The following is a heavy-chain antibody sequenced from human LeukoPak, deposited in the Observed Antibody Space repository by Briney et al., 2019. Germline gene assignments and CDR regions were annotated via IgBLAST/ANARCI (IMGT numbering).Heavy chain of an antibody. CDR1: GFTFSSYW. V-gene: IGHV3-74*01. CDR3: ARRPDDILTGYYGGDAFDI. D-gene: IGHD3-9*01. J-gene: IGHJ3*02. CDR2: INSDGSST. Sequence: GGSLRLSCAASGFTFSSYWMHWVRQAPGKGLVWVSRINSDGSSTSYADSVKGRFTISRDNAKNTLYLQMNSLRAEDTAVYYCARRPDDILTGYYGGDAFDIWGQGTMVTVSS.